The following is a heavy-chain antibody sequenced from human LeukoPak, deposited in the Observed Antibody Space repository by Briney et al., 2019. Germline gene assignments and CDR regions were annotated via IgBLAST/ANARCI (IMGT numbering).Heavy chain of an antibody. CDR3: AANYYYDSSGYFYYFDY. Sequence: ASVKVSCKVSGYTLTELSMHWVRQAPGKGLEWMGGFDPEDGETIYAQKFQGRVTMTEDTSTDTAYMELSSLRSEDTAVYYCAANYYYDSSGYFYYFDYWGQGTLVTVSS. D-gene: IGHD3-22*01. J-gene: IGHJ4*02. CDR2: FDPEDGET. CDR1: GYTLTELS. V-gene: IGHV1-24*01.